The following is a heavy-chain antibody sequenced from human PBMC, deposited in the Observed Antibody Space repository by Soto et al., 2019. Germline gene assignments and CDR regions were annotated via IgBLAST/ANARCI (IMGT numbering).Heavy chain of an antibody. J-gene: IGHJ3*02. CDR2: IRSKAYGGTT. CDR3: TTYHYDSNGYYYARDAFHI. CDR1: GFSLGEYA. Sequence: GGALTLSGTAWGFSLGEYAMSWFRQAPGKGLAWVGFIRSKAYGGTTEYAASVKGRFTISRDDSKSIAYLQMNSLKTEDTAVDYCTTYHYDSNGYYYARDAFHIWGPGTMVTV. D-gene: IGHD3-22*01. V-gene: IGHV3-49*03.